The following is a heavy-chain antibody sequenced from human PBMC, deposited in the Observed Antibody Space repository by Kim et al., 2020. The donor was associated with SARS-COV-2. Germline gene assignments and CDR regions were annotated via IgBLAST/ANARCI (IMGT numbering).Heavy chain of an antibody. CDR3: VRENYWAFDI. Sequence: GGSLRLSCANSGFTLSLYSMNWVRQSPGKGLEWVSHISGTGTITKHADSVRGRFTISRDNAKNSLFLQMNGLRAEDTAVYYCVRENYWAFDIWGQGTMVTVSS. CDR2: ISGTGTIT. D-gene: IGHD2-15*01. V-gene: IGHV3-48*04. CDR1: GFTLSLYS. J-gene: IGHJ3*02.